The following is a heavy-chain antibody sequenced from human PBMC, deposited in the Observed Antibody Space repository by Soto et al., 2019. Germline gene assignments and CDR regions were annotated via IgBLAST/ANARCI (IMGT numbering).Heavy chain of an antibody. CDR2: IIPIFGTA. Sequence: GASVKVSCKASGGTFSSYAISWVRQAPGQGLEWMGGIIPIFGTANYAQKFQGRVTITADKSTSTAYMELSSLRSEDTAVYYCAPGGYQLSKDPDYYYYYGMDVWGQGTTVTVSS. V-gene: IGHV1-69*06. CDR1: GGTFSSYA. D-gene: IGHD2-2*01. J-gene: IGHJ6*02. CDR3: APGGYQLSKDPDYYYYYGMDV.